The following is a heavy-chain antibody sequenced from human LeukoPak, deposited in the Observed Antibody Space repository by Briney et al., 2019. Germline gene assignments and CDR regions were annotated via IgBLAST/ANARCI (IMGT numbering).Heavy chain of an antibody. CDR3: ARSSRLVVGPRGLAY. Sequence: ASVKVSCKASGYTFTNNDINWVRQATGQGLEWMGWMSPTSGNTGYAQNFQGRVTMTRNTSSNTAYMELSNLRSDDTAVYFCARSSRLVVGPRGLAYWGQGTLVTVSS. J-gene: IGHJ4*02. V-gene: IGHV1-8*01. CDR1: GYTFTNND. D-gene: IGHD3-9*01. CDR2: MSPTSGNT.